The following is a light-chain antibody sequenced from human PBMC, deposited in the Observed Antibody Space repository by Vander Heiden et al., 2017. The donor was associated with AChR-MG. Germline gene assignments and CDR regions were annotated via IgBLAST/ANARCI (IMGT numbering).Light chain of an antibody. Sequence: DIQMTQSPSTLSASVGDRVTITCRASQSFARWVAWYQQKPGKAPKLLIYKAFILEDGVPSRFSGSQSGTEFTLTISSLQPDDCATYFCQQEDLYPHTFGQRTRLEIK. CDR1: QSFARW. J-gene: IGKJ2*01. CDR2: KAF. V-gene: IGKV1-5*03. CDR3: QQEDLYPHT.